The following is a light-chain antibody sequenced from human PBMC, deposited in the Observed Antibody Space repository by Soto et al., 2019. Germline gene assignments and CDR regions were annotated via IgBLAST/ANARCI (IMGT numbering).Light chain of an antibody. CDR2: EVS. CDR1: RSGIGGYDY. CDR3: SSSAGSNNLG. J-gene: IGLJ3*02. V-gene: IGLV2-8*01. Sequence: QPVLSQPPSASGSPGQTVTISCTGTRSGIGGYDYVSWYQQHPGKASNLIIYEVSSQPSLVPDRFSGSKSGNPASLTVSGLQAEDEADYYCSSSAGSNNLGFAGGTQLTVL.